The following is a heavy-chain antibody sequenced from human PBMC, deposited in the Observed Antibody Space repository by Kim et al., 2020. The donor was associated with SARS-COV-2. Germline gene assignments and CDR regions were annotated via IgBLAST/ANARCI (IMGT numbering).Heavy chain of an antibody. D-gene: IGHD5-18*01. Sequence: SVKVSCKASGGTFSIYAISWVRQAPGQGLEWMGRIIPILGIANYAQKFQGRVTITAGKSTSTAYMELSSRRSDDTAVYYCARVDTALVIDYWGQGTLVTVSS. CDR1: GGTFSIYA. CDR3: ARVDTALVIDY. CDR2: IIPILGIA. V-gene: IGHV1-69*04. J-gene: IGHJ4*02.